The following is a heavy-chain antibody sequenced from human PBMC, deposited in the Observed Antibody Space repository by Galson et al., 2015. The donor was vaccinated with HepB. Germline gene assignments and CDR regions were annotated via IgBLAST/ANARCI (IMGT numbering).Heavy chain of an antibody. J-gene: IGHJ4*02. CDR1: GYTFTSYG. CDR2: ISAYNGNT. V-gene: IGHV1-18*04. D-gene: IGHD6-13*01. CDR3: ARSGPRQQLGTDFDY. Sequence: VTVSCKASGYTFTSYGISWVRQAPGQGLEWMGWISAYNGNTNYAQKLQGRVTMTTDTSTSTAYMELRSLRSDDTAVYYCARSGPRQQLGTDFDYWGQGTLVTVSS.